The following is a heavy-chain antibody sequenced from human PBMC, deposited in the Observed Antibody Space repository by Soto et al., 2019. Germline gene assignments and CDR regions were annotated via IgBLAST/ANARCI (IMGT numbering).Heavy chain of an antibody. CDR3: ARPFGMDV. V-gene: IGHV5-51*01. D-gene: IGHD3-3*02. Sequence: PXEXLKISCQSSGYXFTSDLLVWVRQMPGKGLEFVAIIYPAYSNARYSPSFRGQVTIPADKSINTAYLRWSSLRASDSAIYFCARPFGMDVWGQGTTVTVSS. CDR2: IYPAYSNA. CDR1: GYXFTSDL. J-gene: IGHJ6*02.